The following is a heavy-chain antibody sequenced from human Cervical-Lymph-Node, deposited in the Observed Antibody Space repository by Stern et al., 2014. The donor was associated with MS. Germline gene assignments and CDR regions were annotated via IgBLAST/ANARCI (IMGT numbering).Heavy chain of an antibody. V-gene: IGHV5-51*01. Sequence: VQLVQSGAEVKKPGESLKISCRTSGYTFSNFWIGWVRQMPGKGLEWLGVIYPADSDTTYSPSFQGQVTISADESISTAYLQWRSLKASDTAMYYCVRRRDSAGYDTFDLWGQGIMLIVSS. CDR3: VRRRDSAGYDTFDL. CDR2: IYPADSDT. J-gene: IGHJ3*01. CDR1: GYTFSNFW. D-gene: IGHD3-22*01.